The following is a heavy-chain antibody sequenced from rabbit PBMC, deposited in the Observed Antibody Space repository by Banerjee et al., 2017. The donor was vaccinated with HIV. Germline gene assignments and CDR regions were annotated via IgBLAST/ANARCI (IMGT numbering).Heavy chain of an antibody. CDR1: GIDFSSYY. J-gene: IGHJ2*01. Sequence: QLVESGGGLVTLGGSLKLTCKASGIDFSSYYMSWVRQAPGKGLEWIGYIDPVFGGIYYASWVNGRFTISSHNAQNTLYLQLNSLTAADTATYFCARGYYGYVGYAYAIWGQGTLVTVS. CDR3: ARGYYGYVGYAYAI. V-gene: IGHV1S7*01. D-gene: IGHD6-1*01. CDR2: IDPVFGGI.